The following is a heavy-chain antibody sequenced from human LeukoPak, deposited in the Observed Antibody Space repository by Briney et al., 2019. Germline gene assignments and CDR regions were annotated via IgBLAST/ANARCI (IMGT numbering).Heavy chain of an antibody. D-gene: IGHD6-19*01. J-gene: IGHJ6*02. V-gene: IGHV1-18*01. CDR1: GYTFTSYG. Sequence: ASVKVSCKASGYTFTSYGISWVRQAPGQGLEWMGWISAYNGNTNYPQKLQGRVTMTTDTSTSTAYMELRSLRSDDTAVYYCARDSGSGIAVAGTLWYYYYGMDVWGQGTTVTVSS. CDR2: ISAYNGNT. CDR3: ARDSGSGIAVAGTLWYYYYGMDV.